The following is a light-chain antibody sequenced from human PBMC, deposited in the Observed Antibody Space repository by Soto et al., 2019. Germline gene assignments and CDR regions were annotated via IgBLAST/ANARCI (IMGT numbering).Light chain of an antibody. V-gene: IGKV3-11*01. CDR1: QNILSN. CDR2: DVS. J-gene: IGKJ5*01. CDR3: QQRSDWPIT. Sequence: EVVMTQSPATLSVSPGERVTLSCRASQNILSNLAWYQQKPGQAPRLLIYDVSTRAPGIPARFSGSGSGTDFTLTITSLEPEDFAVYFCQQRSDWPITFGQGTRLEIK.